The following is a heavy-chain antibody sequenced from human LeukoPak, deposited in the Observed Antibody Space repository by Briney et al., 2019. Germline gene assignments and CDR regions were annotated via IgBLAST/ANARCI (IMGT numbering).Heavy chain of an antibody. CDR3: AREVVVVPAAVNGAFDI. Sequence: PSETLSLTCTVSGGSVSSGSYYWSWIRQHPGKGLEWIGYIHYSGSTYYNPSLKSRVTISVDTSKNQFSLKLTSVTAADTAVYYCAREVVVVPAAVNGAFDIWGQGTMVTVSS. D-gene: IGHD2-2*01. J-gene: IGHJ3*02. CDR1: GGSVSSGSYY. CDR2: IHYSGST. V-gene: IGHV4-31*03.